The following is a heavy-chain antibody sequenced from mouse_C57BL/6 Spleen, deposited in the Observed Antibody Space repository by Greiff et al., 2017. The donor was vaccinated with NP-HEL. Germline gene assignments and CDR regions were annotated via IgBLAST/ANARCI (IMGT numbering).Heavy chain of an antibody. J-gene: IGHJ1*03. CDR2: IRLKSDNYAT. V-gene: IGHV6-3*01. D-gene: IGHD1-1*01. CDR3: TGVDGSRPYWYFDV. Sequence: VQLKESGGGLVQPGGSMKLSCVASGFTFSNYWMNWVRQSPEKGLEWVAQIRLKSDNYATHYAESVKGRFTISRDDSKSSVYLQMNNLRAEDTGIYYCTGVDGSRPYWYFDVWGTGTTVTVSS. CDR1: GFTFSNYW.